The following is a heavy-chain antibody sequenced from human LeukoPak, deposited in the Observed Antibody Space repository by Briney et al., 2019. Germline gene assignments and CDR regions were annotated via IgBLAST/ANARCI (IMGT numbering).Heavy chain of an antibody. Sequence: GGSLRLSCAASGFTFSSYSMNWVRQAPGKGLEWVSSISGTSDYIYYADSVKGRFTISRDNGQNSLYLQMNSLRAEDTAVYYCARAGANYDFWSGYSCMDVWGKGTTVTVSS. CDR1: GFTFSSYS. D-gene: IGHD3-3*01. CDR2: ISGTSDYI. V-gene: IGHV3-21*01. J-gene: IGHJ6*03. CDR3: ARAGANYDFWSGYSCMDV.